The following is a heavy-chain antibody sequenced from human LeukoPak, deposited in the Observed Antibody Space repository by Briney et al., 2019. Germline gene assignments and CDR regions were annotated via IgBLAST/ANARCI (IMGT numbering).Heavy chain of an antibody. CDR3: ARGKGYCSADSCYFYDF. Sequence: GESLKISYKGSGYSFTNYWIGWVRQMPGKGLEWMGAIYPGDSNTKYNPSFQGRVTISADKSISTAYLQWSSLEASDTAMYYCARGKGYCSADSCYFYDFWGQGTQVTVSS. CDR2: IYPGDSNT. D-gene: IGHD2-15*01. J-gene: IGHJ4*02. CDR1: GYSFTNYW. V-gene: IGHV5-51*01.